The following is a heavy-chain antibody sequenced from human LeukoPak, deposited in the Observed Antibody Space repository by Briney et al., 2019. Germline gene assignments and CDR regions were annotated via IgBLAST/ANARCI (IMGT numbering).Heavy chain of an antibody. CDR1: GYSISSGYY. CDR2: IYHSGST. CDR3: ARDRSTYLDY. Sequence: PSETLSLTCTVSGYSISSGYYWGWIRQPPGKGLEWIGSIYHSGSTYYNPSLKSRVTISVDTSKNQFSLKLSSVTAADTAVYYCARDRSTYLDYWGQGTLVTVSS. V-gene: IGHV4-38-2*02. J-gene: IGHJ4*02.